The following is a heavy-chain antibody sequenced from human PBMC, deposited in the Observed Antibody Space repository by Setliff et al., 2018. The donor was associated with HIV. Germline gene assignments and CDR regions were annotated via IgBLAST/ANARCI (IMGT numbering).Heavy chain of an antibody. V-gene: IGHV4-4*08. CDR3: ARDYSGWYYFDC. CDR1: GDAISSYH. D-gene: IGHD6-19*01. CDR2: FRTGGNT. Sequence: ETLSLTCSVSGDAISSYHWAWIRQPPGKALEWIGYFRTGGNTYYNPSLKSRATISLDTSRNQLSLMLSSVTAADTAVYYCARDYSGWYYFDCWGQGTLVTVSS. J-gene: IGHJ4*02.